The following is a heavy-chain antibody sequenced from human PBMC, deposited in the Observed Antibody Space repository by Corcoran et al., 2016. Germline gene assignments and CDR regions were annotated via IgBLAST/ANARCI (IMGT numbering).Heavy chain of an antibody. D-gene: IGHD6-6*01. J-gene: IGHJ4*02. CDR3: ARGWWSSSSVLSYLDY. V-gene: IGHV1-3*01. CDR1: GFTFSDFA. CDR2: INAGNGKT. Sequence: HGPHVQSGAVGTKPGASLGVFGTASGFTFSDFAVHWVRPAPGQRLEWMAWINAGNGKTKYSQKFQDRVTITRDKSANTAYMALRSLRSDDTAVYYCARGWWSSSSVLSYLDYWGQGSLVTVS.